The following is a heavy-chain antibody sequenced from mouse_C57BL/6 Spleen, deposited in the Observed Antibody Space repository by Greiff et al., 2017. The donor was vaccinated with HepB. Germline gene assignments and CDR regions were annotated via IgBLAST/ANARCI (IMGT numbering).Heavy chain of an antibody. D-gene: IGHD4-1*01. CDR2: ISDGGSYT. J-gene: IGHJ2*01. V-gene: IGHV5-4*03. CDR3: ARNWDY. CDR1: GFTFSSYA. Sequence: DVMLVESGGGLVKPGGSLKLSCAASGFTFSSYAMSWVRQTPEKRLEWVATISDGGSYTYYPDNVKGRFTISRDNAKNNLYLQMSHLKSEDSAMYYCARNWDYWGQGTTLTVSS.